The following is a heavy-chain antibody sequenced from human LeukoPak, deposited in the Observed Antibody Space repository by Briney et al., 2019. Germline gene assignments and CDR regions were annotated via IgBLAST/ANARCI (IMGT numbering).Heavy chain of an antibody. CDR2: INPNSGGT. D-gene: IGHD2-15*01. Sequence: ASVKLSCKASGYTFTGYYMHWVRQAPGQGLEWMGWINPNSGGTNYAQKFQGRVTMTRDTSISTAYMELSRLRSDDTAVYYCARDRTAVVVAATFRCDYWGQGTLVTVSS. J-gene: IGHJ4*02. V-gene: IGHV1-2*02. CDR3: ARDRTAVVVAATFRCDY. CDR1: GYTFTGYY.